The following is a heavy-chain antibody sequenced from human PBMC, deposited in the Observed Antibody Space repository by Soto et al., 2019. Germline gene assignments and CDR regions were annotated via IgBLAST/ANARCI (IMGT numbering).Heavy chain of an antibody. D-gene: IGHD3-16*02. CDR2: IYYSGST. CDR1: GGSISSGDYY. V-gene: IGHV4-30-4*01. Sequence: SETLSLTCTVSGGSISSGDYYWSWIRQPPWKGLEWIGYIYYSGSTYYNPSLKSRVTISVDTSKNQFSLKLSSVTAADTAVYYCARSMITFGGVITPPWAYDAFDIWGQGXMVTV. CDR3: ARSMITFGGVITPPWAYDAFDI. J-gene: IGHJ3*02.